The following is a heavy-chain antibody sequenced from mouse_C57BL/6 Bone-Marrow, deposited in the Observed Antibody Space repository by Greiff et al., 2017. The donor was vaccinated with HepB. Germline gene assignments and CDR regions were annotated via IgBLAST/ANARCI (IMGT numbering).Heavy chain of an antibody. Sequence: QVQLQQSGPGLVQPSQSLSITCTVSGFSLTSYGVHWVRQSPGKGLEWLGVIWSGGSTDYNAAFISRLSISKDNSKSQVFFKMNSLQADDTAIYYCASPSITTVVDAMDYWGQGTSVTVSS. J-gene: IGHJ4*01. CDR1: GFSLTSYG. V-gene: IGHV2-2*01. CDR2: IWSGGST. D-gene: IGHD1-1*01. CDR3: ASPSITTVVDAMDY.